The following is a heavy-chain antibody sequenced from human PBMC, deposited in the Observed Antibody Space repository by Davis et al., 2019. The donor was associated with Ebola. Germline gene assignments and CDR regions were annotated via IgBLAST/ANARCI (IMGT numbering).Heavy chain of an antibody. Sequence: AASVKVSCKASGYTFTGYYMHWVRQAPGQGLEWMGGIIPTVGPGIYAQRFQGRLSITADESTATAYLEVSSLRSEDTALYYCAAGSVIDHFIDYWGQGTLLTVSS. D-gene: IGHD2-15*01. J-gene: IGHJ4*02. CDR1: GYTFTGYY. V-gene: IGHV1-69*13. CDR3: AAGSVIDHFIDY. CDR2: IIPTVGPG.